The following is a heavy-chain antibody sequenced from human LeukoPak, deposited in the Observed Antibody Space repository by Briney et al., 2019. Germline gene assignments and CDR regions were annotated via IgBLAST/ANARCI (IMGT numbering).Heavy chain of an antibody. CDR3: ARGARGLGFDY. D-gene: IGHD3-16*01. CDR2: MYTSGTT. J-gene: IGHJ4*02. V-gene: IGHV4-61*02. CDR1: GGSISSGTYY. Sequence: SETLSLTCTVSGGSISSGTYYWNWVRQPAGQGLEWIGRMYTSGTTNYNPSLKSRVSISVDTSKNQFSLKLTSVTSADTAVYYCARGARGLGFDYWGQGTLVTVS.